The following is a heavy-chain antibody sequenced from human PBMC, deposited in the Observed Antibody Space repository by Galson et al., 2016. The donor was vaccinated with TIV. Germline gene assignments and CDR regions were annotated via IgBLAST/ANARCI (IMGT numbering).Heavy chain of an antibody. CDR1: GYKFIGYH. CDR3: ARGFGVLTGNYLPKDFDY. CDR2: IKPNRGDT. J-gene: IGHJ4*02. D-gene: IGHD3-9*01. V-gene: IGHV1-2*02. Sequence: SVKVSCKASGYKFIGYHVHWVRQAPGQGLEWMGWIKPNRGDTNVAQKFRGRVTKTRDTSITTAYLELSGLRSDDTAVYYCARGFGVLTGNYLPKDFDYWGQRTLVTVSS.